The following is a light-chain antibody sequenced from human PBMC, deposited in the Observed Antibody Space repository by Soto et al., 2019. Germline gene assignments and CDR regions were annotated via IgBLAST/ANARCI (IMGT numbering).Light chain of an antibody. Sequence: EIVMTQSPATLSVSPGERATLSCRASQSVSSNLGWYQQKPGQAPRLLIYGASTRATGIPARFSGSGSGTEFTLTSSSLQDEDFAVYYCQRYRTWLTFGGGTKVEIK. J-gene: IGKJ4*01. CDR1: QSVSSN. V-gene: IGKV3-15*01. CDR3: QRYRTWLT. CDR2: GAS.